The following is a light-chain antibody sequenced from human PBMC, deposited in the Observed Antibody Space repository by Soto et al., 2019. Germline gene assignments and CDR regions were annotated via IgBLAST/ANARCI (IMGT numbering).Light chain of an antibody. CDR3: SSYAGSNNFVV. CDR2: EVT. CDR1: SSDVGTYNY. V-gene: IGLV2-8*01. Sequence: QSVLTQPPSASGSLEQSVTISCTGSSSDVGTYNYVSWYQQYPGKAPKLMIYEVTKRPSGVPDRFSGSKSGNTASLTVSGLQADDEADYYCSSYAGSNNFVVFGGGTKLTVL. J-gene: IGLJ2*01.